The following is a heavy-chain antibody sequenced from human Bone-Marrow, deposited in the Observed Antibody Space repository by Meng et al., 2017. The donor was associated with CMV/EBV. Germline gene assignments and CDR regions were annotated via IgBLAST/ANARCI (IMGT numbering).Heavy chain of an antibody. D-gene: IGHD6-6*01. CDR2: INPNSGGT. Sequence: ASVKVSCKSSGYIFTDYYLHWVRQAPGQGLEWMGWINPNSGGTNYAQKFQGRVTLTRDTSMNTAYIELSSMRSDDTAVFYCARMPIAARPSWGQGTLVTVSS. CDR1: GYIFTDYY. CDR3: ARMPIAARPS. V-gene: IGHV1-2*02. J-gene: IGHJ5*02.